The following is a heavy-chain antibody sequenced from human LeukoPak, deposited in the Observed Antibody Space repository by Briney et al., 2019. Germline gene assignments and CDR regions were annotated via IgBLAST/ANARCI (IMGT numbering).Heavy chain of an antibody. CDR1: GGSFSGYY. V-gene: IGHV4-34*01. J-gene: IGHJ5*02. D-gene: IGHD2-15*01. Sequence: SETLSLTCAVYGGSFSGYYWSWIRQSPGKGLEWIGEINHSGSTNYNPSLKSRVTISVDTSKNQFSLKLSSVTAADTAVYYCARDVVVVNNWFDPWGQGTLVTVSS. CDR2: INHSGST. CDR3: ARDVVVVNNWFDP.